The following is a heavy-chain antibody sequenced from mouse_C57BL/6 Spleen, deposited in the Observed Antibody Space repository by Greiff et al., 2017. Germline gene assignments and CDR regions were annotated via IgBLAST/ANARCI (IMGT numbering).Heavy chain of an antibody. J-gene: IGHJ2*01. CDR2: INPNNGGT. D-gene: IGHD2-14*01. Sequence: EVQLQQSGPELVKPGASVKIPCKASGYTFTDYNMDWVKQSHGKSLEWIGDINPNNGGTIYNQKFKGKATLTVDKSSSTAYMELRSLTSEDTAVYYCARMYYRNYFDYWGQGTTLTVSS. CDR3: ARMYYRNYFDY. CDR1: GYTFTDYN. V-gene: IGHV1-18*01.